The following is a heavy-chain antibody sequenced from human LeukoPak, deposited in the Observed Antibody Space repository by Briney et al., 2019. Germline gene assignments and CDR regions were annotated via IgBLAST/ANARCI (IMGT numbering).Heavy chain of an antibody. CDR3: AREGNYYGSGSYDY. V-gene: IGHV3-49*03. J-gene: IGHJ4*02. CDR1: GFTFGDCA. D-gene: IGHD3-10*01. CDR2: IRSKAYGGTT. Sequence: GGSLRLSCTASGFTFGDCAMSWFRQAPGKGLEWVGFIRSKAYGGTTEYAASVKGRFTISRDDSKSIFYLQMDNLKTEDTAVYFCAREGNYYGSGSYDYWGQGTLVTVSS.